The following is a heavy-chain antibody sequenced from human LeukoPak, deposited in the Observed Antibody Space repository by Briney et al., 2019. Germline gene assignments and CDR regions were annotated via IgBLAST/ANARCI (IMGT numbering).Heavy chain of an antibody. D-gene: IGHD5-18*01. Sequence: GGSLRLSCAASGLTFSIYWMHWVRQPPGKGLVWVSRINSDGSSTSYADSVKGRFTISRDNAKSTLYLQMNSLRVEDTALYYCARDAPGNTALDYWGQGSLVTVSS. V-gene: IGHV3-74*01. CDR1: GLTFSIYW. CDR3: ARDAPGNTALDY. CDR2: INSDGSST. J-gene: IGHJ4*02.